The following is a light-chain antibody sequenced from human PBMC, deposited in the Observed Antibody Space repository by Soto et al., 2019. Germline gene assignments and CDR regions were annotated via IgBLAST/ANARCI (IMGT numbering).Light chain of an antibody. V-gene: IGLV2-8*01. J-gene: IGLJ1*01. CDR3: SSDAGNYNYV. Sequence: QSVLTQPPSASGSPGQSVTIPCTGTSSDVGRYDHVSWYQQHPGKAPRLITYEVTKRPAGVPDRFSGSKSGNTASLTVSGLQAEDEADYYCSSDAGNYNYVFGTGTKLTVL. CDR1: SSDVGRYDH. CDR2: EVT.